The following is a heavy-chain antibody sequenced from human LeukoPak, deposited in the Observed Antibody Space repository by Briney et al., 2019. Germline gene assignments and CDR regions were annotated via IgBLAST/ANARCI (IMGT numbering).Heavy chain of an antibody. J-gene: IGHJ4*02. CDR3: ARDQGGMDYFDY. Sequence: SQTLSLTCTVSGGSISSGSDYWSWIRQPAGKGLEWIGRIYTSGSTNYNPSLKSRVTISVDTSKNQFSLKLSSVTAADTAVYYCARDQGGMDYFDYWGQGTLVTVSS. CDR2: IYTSGST. D-gene: IGHD2-15*01. V-gene: IGHV4-61*02. CDR1: GGSISSGSDY.